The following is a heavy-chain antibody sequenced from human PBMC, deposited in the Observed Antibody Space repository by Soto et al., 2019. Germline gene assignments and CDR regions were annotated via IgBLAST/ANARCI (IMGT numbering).Heavy chain of an antibody. D-gene: IGHD6-6*01. CDR2: IKQDGTLR. Sequence: EVELVESGGGLVQPGGSLRLSCAASGFTFSDHWMSWVRQAPGEGLEWVANIKQDGTLRFYMDSVKGRFTISRDNAKNSLYLQMNSLRAEDTAVYYCATADRGSSALRWGQGTLVTVSS. J-gene: IGHJ4*02. V-gene: IGHV3-7*01. CDR3: ATADRGSSALR. CDR1: GFTFSDHW.